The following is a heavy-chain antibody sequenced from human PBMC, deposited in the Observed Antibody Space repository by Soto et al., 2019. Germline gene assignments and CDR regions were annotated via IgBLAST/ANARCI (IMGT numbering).Heavy chain of an antibody. V-gene: IGHV3-30*18. CDR3: AKDNTHCSGGSCYGCDY. CDR1: GFTFSSYG. Sequence: QVQLVESGGGVVQPGRSLRLSCAASGFTFSSYGIHWVRQAPGKGLEWVAVISYDGSNKYYADSVKGRFTISRDNSKNTLYLQMNSLRAEDTAVYYCAKDNTHCSGGSCYGCDYWGQGTLVTVSS. CDR2: ISYDGSNK. D-gene: IGHD2-15*01. J-gene: IGHJ4*02.